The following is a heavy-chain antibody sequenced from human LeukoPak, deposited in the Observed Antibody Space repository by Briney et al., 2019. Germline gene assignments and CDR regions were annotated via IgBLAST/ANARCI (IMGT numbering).Heavy chain of an antibody. D-gene: IGHD1-26*01. CDR2: ISASGGSA. V-gene: IGHV3-23*01. Sequence: PGGSLRLSCAASGFTFSDHAMIWVRRAPGKGLEWVSGISASGGSAFYTDSVKGRFIIHRENSANTVYLQMDSLRVDDTAEYYCARGLYSGSQRGYFDYWGQGSLVTVSS. J-gene: IGHJ4*02. CDR1: GFTFSDHA. CDR3: ARGLYSGSQRGYFDY.